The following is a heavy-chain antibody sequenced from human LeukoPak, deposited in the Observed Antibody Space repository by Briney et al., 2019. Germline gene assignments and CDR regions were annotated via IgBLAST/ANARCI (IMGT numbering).Heavy chain of an antibody. CDR1: GRSISSGDDY. Sequence: SETLSLTSTVSGRSISSGDDYCSWIRHPPRKRLEWLGYIYYSGSTYYNPPLMSRVTISVATSQNQSSPKLSSVTAAATAASSCASPEWSSSYYYYGMDVWGQGTTVNVSS. D-gene: IGHD3-3*01. V-gene: IGHV4-30-4*01. J-gene: IGHJ6*02. CDR3: ASPEWSSSYYYYGMDV. CDR2: IYYSGST.